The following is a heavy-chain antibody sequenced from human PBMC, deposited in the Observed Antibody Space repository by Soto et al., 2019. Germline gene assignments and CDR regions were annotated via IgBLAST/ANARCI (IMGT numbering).Heavy chain of an antibody. V-gene: IGHV4-4*07. CDR1: GDSISTYY. D-gene: IGHD6-19*01. CDR3: AREYTETVDGPTPFYFDY. Sequence: SLTCSVSGDSISTYYWSWIRQSAGKGLEWIGRTYITGDTNYNPSLKSRVTMSLDTSKNQLSLKLSSVTAADTAVYYCAREYTETVDGPTPFYFDYWGQGTPVTVSS. CDR2: TYITGDT. J-gene: IGHJ4*02.